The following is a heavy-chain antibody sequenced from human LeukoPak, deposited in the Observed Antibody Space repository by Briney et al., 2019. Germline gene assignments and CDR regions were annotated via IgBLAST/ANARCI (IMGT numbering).Heavy chain of an antibody. CDR1: GVSFSSYA. CDR2: ISGSGGST. J-gene: IGHJ3*02. CDR3: ARGGSYLSACDI. D-gene: IGHD1-26*01. V-gene: IGHV3-23*01. Sequence: GSLRLSCAASGVSFSSYAMSWVRQAPGKGLEWVSAISGSGGSTYYADSVRGGFTISRDNSKNTLYLQMNSLRAEDTAVYYCARGGSYLSACDIWGQGTMVTVS.